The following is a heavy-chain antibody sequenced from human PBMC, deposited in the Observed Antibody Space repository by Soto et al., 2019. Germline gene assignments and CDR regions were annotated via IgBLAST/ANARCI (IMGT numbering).Heavy chain of an antibody. Sequence: QVQLVQSGAEVKKPGASVKVSCKASGYTFTSYGISWVRQAPGQGREWMGWISAYNGNTNYAQKLQGRVTMTTDTSTSTAYMELRSLRSDDTAVHYCARPPLDYQIKETYCDYWGQGTLVTVSS. J-gene: IGHJ4*02. CDR1: GYTFTSYG. CDR3: ARPPLDYQIKETYCDY. D-gene: IGHD4-17*01. CDR2: ISAYNGNT. V-gene: IGHV1-18*01.